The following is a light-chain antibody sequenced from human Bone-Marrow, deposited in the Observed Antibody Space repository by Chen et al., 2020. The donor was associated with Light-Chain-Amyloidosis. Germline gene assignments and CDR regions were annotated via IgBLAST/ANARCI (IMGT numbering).Light chain of an antibody. CDR3: RQGSNWPPL. Sequence: EIVLTQSPPTLSLSPGESATLSGRASQSVGSYLAWYQQKPDQAPRLLIYDASNRATGIPARFSGSGSQTDFTLTISSLEPEDFAVYYCRQGSNWPPLFGGGTKVEI. V-gene: IGKV3-11*01. J-gene: IGKJ4*01. CDR2: DAS. CDR1: QSVGSY.